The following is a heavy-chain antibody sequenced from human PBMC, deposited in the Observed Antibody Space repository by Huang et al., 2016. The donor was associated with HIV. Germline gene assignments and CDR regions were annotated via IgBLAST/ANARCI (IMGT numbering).Heavy chain of an antibody. CDR3: ARASMTTVTPSYGMDV. CDR1: GFTVSSNY. J-gene: IGHJ6*02. V-gene: IGHV3-53*01. D-gene: IGHD4-17*01. Sequence: EVQLVESGGGLIQPGGSLRLSCAASGFTVSSNYMSWVRQAPGTGLEWVSVIYSGGSTYYADSVKGRFTISRDNSKNTLYLQMNSLRAEDTAVYYCARASMTTVTPSYGMDVWGQGTTVTVSS. CDR2: IYSGGST.